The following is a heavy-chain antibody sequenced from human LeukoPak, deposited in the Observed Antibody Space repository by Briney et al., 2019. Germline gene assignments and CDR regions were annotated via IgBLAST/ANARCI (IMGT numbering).Heavy chain of an antibody. V-gene: IGHV4-34*01. CDR2: IKHSGST. D-gene: IGHD6-13*01. J-gene: IGHJ2*01. CDR3: ARGQSGSSWSQGVNFDL. Sequence: PSETLSLTCAVYGGSFSGYYWSWIRQPPGKGLDGIGEIKHSGSTNYNPSLKSRVTISVDTSKNQFSLKLSSVTAADTAVYYCARGQSGSSWSQGVNFDLWGRGTLVTVSS. CDR1: GGSFSGYY.